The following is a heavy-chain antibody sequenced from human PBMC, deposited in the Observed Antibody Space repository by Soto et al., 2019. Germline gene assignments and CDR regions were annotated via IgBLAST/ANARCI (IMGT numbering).Heavy chain of an antibody. Sequence: PGESLKISCKGSGYSFTSYWISWVRQMPGKGLEWMGRIDPSDSYTNYSPSFQGHVTISADKSISTAYLQWSSLKASDTAMYYCARSHSHSGSYYWFDTWGQGTLATVSS. D-gene: IGHD1-26*01. CDR1: GYSFTSYW. CDR3: ARSHSHSGSYYWFDT. CDR2: IDPSDSYT. V-gene: IGHV5-10-1*01. J-gene: IGHJ5*02.